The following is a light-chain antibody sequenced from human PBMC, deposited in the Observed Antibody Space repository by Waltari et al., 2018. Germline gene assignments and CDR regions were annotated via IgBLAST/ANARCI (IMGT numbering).Light chain of an antibody. Sequence: HWYQPLPGTAPKLLIYLNTPRPSGVPDRCSGSRSGTSASLAIPGLQAEDEADYYCQSYDSGHLVFGGGTKLTVL. CDR3: QSYDSGHLV. J-gene: IGLJ2*01. V-gene: IGLV1-40*01. CDR2: LNT.